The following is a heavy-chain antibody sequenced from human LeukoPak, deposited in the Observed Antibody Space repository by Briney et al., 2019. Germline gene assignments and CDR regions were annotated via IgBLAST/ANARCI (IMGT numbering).Heavy chain of an antibody. J-gene: IGHJ3*02. CDR1: GYSSTSYW. CDR2: IYPGHFHT. V-gene: IGHV5-51*01. CDR3: ARPGRCETLDAFDI. D-gene: IGHD1-26*01. Sequence: GESLKTSCNGSGYSSTSYWIGWVRQMPPKGREWMECIYPGHFHTRYRPSFQGQVTISADKSISTAYLQWSSLKASDTAMYYCARPGRCETLDAFDIWGQGTMVTVSS.